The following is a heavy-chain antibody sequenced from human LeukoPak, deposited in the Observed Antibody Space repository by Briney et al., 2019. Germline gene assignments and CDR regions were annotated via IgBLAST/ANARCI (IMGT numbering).Heavy chain of an antibody. Sequence: GGSLRLSCAASGFTVSSNYMSWVRQAPGKGLEWVSVIYSGGSTYYADFVKGRFTISRDNSKNTLYLQMNSLRAEDTAVYYCARDSRGYSYGFDYWGQGTLVTVSS. CDR3: ARDSRGYSYGFDY. J-gene: IGHJ4*02. D-gene: IGHD5-18*01. CDR1: GFTVSSNY. V-gene: IGHV3-53*01. CDR2: IYSGGST.